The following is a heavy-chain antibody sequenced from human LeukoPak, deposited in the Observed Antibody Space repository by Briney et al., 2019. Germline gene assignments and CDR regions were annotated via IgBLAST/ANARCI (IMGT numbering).Heavy chain of an antibody. V-gene: IGHV3-30*06. CDR3: ATDQDGVVGVLLKDGFDI. D-gene: IGHD3-10*01. CDR2: ISFDGSLE. Sequence: GGSLRLSRAVSGFSFYIIYMHWVREPPGKALEWVADISFDGSLEYYVDSVKGRFTSSRDNSKNTLYLQMNTLRGEDTAVFYCATDQDGVVGVLLKDGFDIGGRGPRAPVSS. CDR1: GFSFYIIY. J-gene: IGHJ3*02.